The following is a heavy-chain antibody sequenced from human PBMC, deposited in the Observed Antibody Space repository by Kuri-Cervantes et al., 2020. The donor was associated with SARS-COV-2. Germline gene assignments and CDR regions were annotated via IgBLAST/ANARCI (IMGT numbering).Heavy chain of an antibody. V-gene: IGHV4-34*01. CDR3: AKATYYYDSSGYYSDY. D-gene: IGHD3-22*01. CDR1: GGTFSGYN. CDR2: INHSGST. Sequence: GSLRLSCAASGGTFSGYNWSWIRQPPGKGLEWIGEINHSGSTNYNPSLKSRDTISVDTSKNQFSLKLSSVTAADTAVYYCAKATYYYDSSGYYSDYWGQGTLVTVSS. J-gene: IGHJ4*02.